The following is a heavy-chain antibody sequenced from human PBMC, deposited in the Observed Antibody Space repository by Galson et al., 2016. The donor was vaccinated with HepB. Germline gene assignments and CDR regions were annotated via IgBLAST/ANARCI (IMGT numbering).Heavy chain of an antibody. CDR2: LNPNSGNT. V-gene: IGHV1-8*01. J-gene: IGHJ4*02. CDR3: ARTPRGVPSTDY. CDR1: GYTFTSYD. Sequence: SVKVSCKASGYTFTSYDFNWVRQATGQGLELMGWLNPNSGNTGIIQKFQGRLTMTRDTSISTAYMELSSLTSEDTAIYFCARTPRGVPSTDYWGQGTLVTVSS. D-gene: IGHD1-26*01.